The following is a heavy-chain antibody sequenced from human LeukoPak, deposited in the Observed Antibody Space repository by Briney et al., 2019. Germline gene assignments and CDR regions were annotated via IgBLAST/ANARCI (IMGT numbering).Heavy chain of an antibody. CDR1: GYTFTSYS. J-gene: IGHJ4*02. CDR2: ISAYNGNT. CDR3: ARDGDYGDYINYFDY. D-gene: IGHD4-17*01. Sequence: ASVKVSCKASGYTFTSYSITWVRQAPGQGLEWMGWISAYNGNTNYAQKLQGRVTMTTDTSTSTAYMELRSLRSDDTAVYYCARDGDYGDYINYFDYWGQGTLVTVSS. V-gene: IGHV1-18*01.